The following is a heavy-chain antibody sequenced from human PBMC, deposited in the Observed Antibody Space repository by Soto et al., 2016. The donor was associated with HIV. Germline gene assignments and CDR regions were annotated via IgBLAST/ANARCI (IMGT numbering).Heavy chain of an antibody. CDR1: GYTSNTYG. CDR2: MSVYNGNT. V-gene: IGHV1-18*01. J-gene: IGHJ4*02. D-gene: IGHD5-18*01. CDR3: ARGREDTAILDY. Sequence: QVQLVQSGAEVKKPGASVKVSCKASGYTSNTYGINWVRQAPGQGLEWMGWMSVYNGNTNYAQKVQGRVTMTSDKSTNTAYMELRSLISDDTAVYYCARGREDTAILDYWGQGTLITVSS.